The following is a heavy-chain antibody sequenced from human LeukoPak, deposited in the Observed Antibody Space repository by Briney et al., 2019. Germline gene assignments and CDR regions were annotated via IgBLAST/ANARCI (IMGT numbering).Heavy chain of an antibody. J-gene: IGHJ6*02. D-gene: IGHD6-19*01. CDR3: ARDPESSGVAVAPGDYYYYGMDV. Sequence: KPGGSLRLSCAASGFTFSSYSMNWVRQAPGKGLEWVSSISSSSSYIYYADSVKGRFTISRDNAKNSLYLQMNSLRAEDTAVYYCARDPESSGVAVAPGDYYYYGMDVWGQGTTVTVSS. V-gene: IGHV3-21*01. CDR2: ISSSSSYI. CDR1: GFTFSSYS.